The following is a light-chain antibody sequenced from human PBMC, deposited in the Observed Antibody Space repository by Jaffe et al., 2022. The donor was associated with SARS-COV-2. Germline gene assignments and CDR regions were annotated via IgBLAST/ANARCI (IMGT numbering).Light chain of an antibody. CDR2: AVS. J-gene: IGLJ3*02. V-gene: IGLV2-14*01. CDR1: SSDVGAYNY. Sequence: QSALTQPASVSGSPGQSITISCTGTSSDVGAYNYVSWYQQHPGRAPKFLIYAVSNRPSGVSNRFSGSKSGNTASLTISGLQADDEADYYCSSYTNSGTRVFGGGTKLTVL. CDR3: SSYTNSGTRV.